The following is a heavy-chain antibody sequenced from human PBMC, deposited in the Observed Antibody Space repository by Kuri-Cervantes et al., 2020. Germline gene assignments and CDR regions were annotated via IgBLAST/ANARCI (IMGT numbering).Heavy chain of an antibody. Sequence: SGPTLVKPTQTLTLTCAFSGFSLSTSGVGVGWIRQPPGKALEWLALIYWDDDKRYSPSLKSRLTITRDISKHQVVLTMTNMGPADTATYYCARELVPDAFDIWGQGTMVTVSS. CDR3: ARELVPDAFDI. D-gene: IGHD1-26*01. J-gene: IGHJ3*02. CDR1: GFSLSTSGVG. V-gene: IGHV2-5*02. CDR2: IYWDDDK.